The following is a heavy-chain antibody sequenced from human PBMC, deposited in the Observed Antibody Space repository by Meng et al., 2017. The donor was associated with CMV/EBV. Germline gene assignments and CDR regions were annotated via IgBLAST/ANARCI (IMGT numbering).Heavy chain of an antibody. CDR1: DGSFSGYY. J-gene: IGHJ6*02. V-gene: IGHV4-34*01. CDR2: INHSGST. CDR3: ARAPIYCSSTSCYGEGGMDV. D-gene: IGHD2-2*01. Sequence: SETLSLTCAVYDGSFSGYYWSWIRQPPGKGLEWIGEINHSGSTNYNPSLKRRVTISVDTSKNQFSLKLSSVTAADTAVYYCARAPIYCSSTSCYGEGGMDVWGQGTTVTVSS.